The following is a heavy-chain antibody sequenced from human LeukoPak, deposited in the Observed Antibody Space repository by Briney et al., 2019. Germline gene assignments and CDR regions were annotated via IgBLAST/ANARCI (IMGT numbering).Heavy chain of an antibody. CDR3: AKDPSTVTTPDY. V-gene: IGHV3-43*02. Sequence: PGGSLRLSCAASGFTFDDYAMHWVRQAPGKGLGWVSLISGDGGSTYYADSVKGRFTISRDNSKNSLYLQMNSLRIEDTALYYCAKDPSTVTTPDYWGQGTLVTVSS. J-gene: IGHJ4*02. CDR1: GFTFDDYA. CDR2: ISGDGGST. D-gene: IGHD4-17*01.